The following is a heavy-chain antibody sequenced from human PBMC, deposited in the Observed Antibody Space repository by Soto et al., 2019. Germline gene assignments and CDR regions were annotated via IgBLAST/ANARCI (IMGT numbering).Heavy chain of an antibody. V-gene: IGHV1-18*01. D-gene: IGHD5-12*01. Sequence: ASVKVSCKASGYTFTSYGISWARQAPGQGLEWMGWISAYNGNTNYAQKLQGRVTMTTDTSTSTAYMELRSLRSDDAAVYYCASSLVATDAFDIWGQGTMVTVSS. CDR2: ISAYNGNT. CDR3: ASSLVATDAFDI. J-gene: IGHJ3*02. CDR1: GYTFTSYG.